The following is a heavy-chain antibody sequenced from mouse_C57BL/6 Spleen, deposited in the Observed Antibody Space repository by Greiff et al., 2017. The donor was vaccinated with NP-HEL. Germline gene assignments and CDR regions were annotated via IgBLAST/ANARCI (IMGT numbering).Heavy chain of an antibody. CDR1: GFTFSDYG. J-gene: IGHJ4*01. CDR3: ARRAVVDAMDY. V-gene: IGHV5-17*01. D-gene: IGHD1-1*01. Sequence: EVQLVESGGGLVKPGGSLKLSCAASGFTFSDYGIHWVRQAPEKGLEWVAYISSGSSTIYYADTVKGRFTISRDNAKNTLFLQMTSLRSEDTAMYYCARRAVVDAMDYWGQGTSVTVSS. CDR2: ISSGSSTI.